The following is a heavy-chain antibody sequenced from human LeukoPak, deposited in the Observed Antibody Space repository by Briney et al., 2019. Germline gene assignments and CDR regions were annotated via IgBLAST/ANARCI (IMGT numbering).Heavy chain of an antibody. D-gene: IGHD3-10*01. V-gene: IGHV1-2*06. Sequence: GASVKVSCKASGYTFTGYYMHWVRQAPGQGLEWMGRINPNSGGTNYAQKFQGRVTMTRDTSISTAYMELSRLRSDDTAVYYCARDCVALGEWFGDFSIPGWFDPWGQGTLVTVSS. CDR3: ARDCVALGEWFGDFSIPGWFDP. J-gene: IGHJ5*02. CDR2: INPNSGGT. CDR1: GYTFTGYY.